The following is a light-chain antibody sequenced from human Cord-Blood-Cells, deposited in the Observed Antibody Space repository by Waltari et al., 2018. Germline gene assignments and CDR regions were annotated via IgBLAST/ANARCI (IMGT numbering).Light chain of an antibody. Sequence: QSALTQPASVSGSPGQSITISCTGTSSDVGGYNDVSWYQQHPGKAPKLMIYDVSKRPSGVSNRFSGSKSGNTSSLTISGLQAEDEADYYCSSYTSSSTWVFGGVTKLTVL. J-gene: IGLJ3*02. CDR1: SSDVGGYND. CDR3: SSYTSSSTWV. CDR2: DVS. V-gene: IGLV2-14*01.